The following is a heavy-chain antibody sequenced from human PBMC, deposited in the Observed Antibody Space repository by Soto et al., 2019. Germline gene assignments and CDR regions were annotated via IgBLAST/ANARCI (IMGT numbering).Heavy chain of an antibody. V-gene: IGHV3-30*18. CDR3: SKGARQLVNYFDY. CDR1: GFTFRDFW. CDR2: IYNDGSNT. J-gene: IGHJ4*02. D-gene: IGHD6-6*01. Sequence: GGSLRLSCAASGFTFRDFWIHWVRQVPGKGLMWVSVIYNDGSNTYYADSVKGRFTISRDNSKNTLYLQMNSLRAEDTAVYYCSKGARQLVNYFDYWGQGTLVTVSS.